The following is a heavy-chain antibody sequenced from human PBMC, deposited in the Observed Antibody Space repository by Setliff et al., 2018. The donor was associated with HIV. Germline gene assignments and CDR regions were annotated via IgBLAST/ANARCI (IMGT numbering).Heavy chain of an antibody. CDR3: ARVRLRAPPSIFDY. CDR1: GASFSGYY. V-gene: IGHV4-34*01. J-gene: IGHJ4*02. Sequence: KPSETLSLTCAVYGASFSGYYWAWIRQSPGTGLEWIGEINHSGITNYNPTLKSRVTISTDTSKNQFSLRLNSVTAADTAVYYCARVRLRAPPSIFDYWGQGALVTVSS. CDR2: INHSGIT. D-gene: IGHD2-21*01.